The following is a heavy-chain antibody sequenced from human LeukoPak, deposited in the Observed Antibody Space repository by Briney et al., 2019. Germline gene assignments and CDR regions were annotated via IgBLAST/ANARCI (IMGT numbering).Heavy chain of an antibody. CDR1: GFTFSSYY. CDR3: ARDRGSGWHTFDY. CDR2: ISSSSTYM. J-gene: IGHJ4*02. Sequence: GGSLRLSCAASGFTFSSYYMSWVRKAPGKGLEWVSSISSSSTYMFYADSVRGRFTISRDNAKNSLYLQMNSLRAEDTAVYYCARDRGSGWHTFDYWGQGTLVTVSS. V-gene: IGHV3-21*01. D-gene: IGHD6-19*01.